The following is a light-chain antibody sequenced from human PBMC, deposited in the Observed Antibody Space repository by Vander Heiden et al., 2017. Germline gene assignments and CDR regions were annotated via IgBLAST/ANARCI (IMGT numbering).Light chain of an antibody. V-gene: IGKV3-11*01. CDR2: DAS. J-gene: IGKJ2*01. Sequence: EIVLTQSPAPLSLSPGERATLSCRASQSISADLAWYQQKPGQAPRLLIYDASNRATGIPARFSGSGSGTDFTLTISNLEPEDFAVYYCQQRNSWPRTFGQGTKVEI. CDR3: QQRNSWPRT. CDR1: QSISAD.